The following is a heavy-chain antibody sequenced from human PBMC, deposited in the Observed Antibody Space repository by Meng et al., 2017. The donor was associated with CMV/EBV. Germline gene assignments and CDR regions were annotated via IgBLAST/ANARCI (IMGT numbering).Heavy chain of an antibody. CDR1: GYTFTSYY. V-gene: IGHV1-2*02. Sequence: ASVKVSCKASGYTFTSYYIHWVRQAPGQGLEWMGWIDPNSGATNYAQKFQGRVTMTRDTSISTSYMELSRLKSDNTAVYYCAKDNCCVGKYQPLYEYSYYYGMDVWGQGTTVTVSS. CDR2: IDPNSGAT. CDR3: AKDNCCVGKYQPLYEYSYYYGMDV. J-gene: IGHJ6*02. D-gene: IGHD2-2*02.